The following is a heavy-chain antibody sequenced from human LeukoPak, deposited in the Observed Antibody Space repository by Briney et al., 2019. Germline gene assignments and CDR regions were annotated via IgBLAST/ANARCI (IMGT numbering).Heavy chain of an antibody. J-gene: IGHJ4*02. D-gene: IGHD7-27*01. CDR1: GGSISSYY. V-gene: IGHV4-59*01. CDR2: IYSSGST. Sequence: KTSETLSLTCTVSGGSISSYYWNWIRQPPGKGLEWIGYIYSSGSTNYNPSLKSRVTIAVDTSKNQFSLELSSVTAADTAVYYCARGSGLDYWGQGTLVTVSS. CDR3: ARGSGLDY.